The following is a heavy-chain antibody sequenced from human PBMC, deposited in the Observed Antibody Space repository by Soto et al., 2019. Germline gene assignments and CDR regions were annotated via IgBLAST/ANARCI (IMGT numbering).Heavy chain of an antibody. CDR3: AKYLAPIYYDSSGGFDY. CDR2: ISYDGSNK. V-gene: IGHV3-30*18. CDR1: GFTFSSYG. D-gene: IGHD3-22*01. J-gene: IGHJ4*02. Sequence: VGSLRLSCAASGFTFSSYGMHWVRQAPGKGLEWVAVISYDGSNKYYADSVKGRFTISRDNSKNTLYLQMNSLRAEDTAVYYCAKYLAPIYYDSSGGFDYWGQGTLVTVSS.